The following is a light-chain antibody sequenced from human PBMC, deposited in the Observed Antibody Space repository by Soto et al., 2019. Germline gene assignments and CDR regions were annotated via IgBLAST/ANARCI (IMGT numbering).Light chain of an antibody. V-gene: IGLV2-23*01. CDR2: EGS. CDR1: SSGVGSYNL. J-gene: IGLJ2*01. CDR3: CSYAGSSTLV. Sequence: QSALTQPASVSGSPGQSITISCTGTSSGVGSYNLVSWYQQHPGKAPKLIIYEGSKRPSGVSNRFSGSKSGNTASLTNSGLQAEDEADYYCCSYAGSSTLVFGGGTKRTVL.